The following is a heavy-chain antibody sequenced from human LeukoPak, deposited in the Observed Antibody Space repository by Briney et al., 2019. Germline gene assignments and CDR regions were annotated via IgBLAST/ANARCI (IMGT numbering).Heavy chain of an antibody. D-gene: IGHD6-19*01. Sequence: GRSLRLSCAASGFTLSSYGMHWVRQVPGKGLEWVAVISKDGSTTYYADSVRGRFTISRDNSKNTLYLQMTSLRADDTAVYYCARGGWYLDNWGQGTLVTVSS. CDR1: GFTLSSYG. CDR2: ISKDGSTT. CDR3: ARGGWYLDN. J-gene: IGHJ4*02. V-gene: IGHV3-30*03.